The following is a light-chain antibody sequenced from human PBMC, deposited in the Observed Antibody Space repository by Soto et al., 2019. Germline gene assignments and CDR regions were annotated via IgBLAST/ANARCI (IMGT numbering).Light chain of an antibody. CDR3: SSYTSSSTLV. V-gene: IGLV2-14*01. J-gene: IGLJ3*02. Sequence: QSVLTQPASVSGSPGQSITISCTGTNSDVGGYNYVSWYQQHPGKAPKLMIYEVSKRPSGVSNRFSGSKSGNTASLTISGLQAEDEADYYCSSYTSSSTLVFGGGTKLTVL. CDR2: EVS. CDR1: NSDVGGYNY.